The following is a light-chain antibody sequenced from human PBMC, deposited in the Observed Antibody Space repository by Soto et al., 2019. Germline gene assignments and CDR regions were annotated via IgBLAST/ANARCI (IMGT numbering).Light chain of an antibody. CDR3: SSYTSSSTVV. V-gene: IGLV2-14*01. CDR2: DVS. Sequence: QSALTQPASVSGSPGQSITLSCTGTSSDVGGYKYVSWYQQHPGKAPKLMIYDVSNRPSGVSNRFSGSKSGNTASLTISGLQAEDEADYYCSSYTSSSTVVFGTGTKLTVL. J-gene: IGLJ1*01. CDR1: SSDVGGYKY.